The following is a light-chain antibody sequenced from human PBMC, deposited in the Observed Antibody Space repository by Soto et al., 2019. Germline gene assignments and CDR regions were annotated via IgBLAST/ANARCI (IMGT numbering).Light chain of an antibody. CDR3: QQYGSSGT. J-gene: IGKJ1*01. Sequence: EIVFTQSPCTLSLSPGERATLSCRASQSVSNNYLAWYQQKPGQAPSLLTYGASNSATGIPDRFSGSGSGTDFTLTISRLEPEDFAVYYCQQYGSSGTFGQGTKVDIK. CDR1: QSVSNNY. V-gene: IGKV3-20*01. CDR2: GAS.